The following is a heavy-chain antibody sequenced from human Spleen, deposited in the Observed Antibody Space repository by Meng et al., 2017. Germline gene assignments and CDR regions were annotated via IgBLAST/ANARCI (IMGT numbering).Heavy chain of an antibody. Sequence: GESLKISCQGSGYSFTSYWIGWVRQMPGKGLEWMGIIYPGDSDTRYSPSFQGQVTISADQSFSTAYLQWISLKASNTAMYYCARGPRIGTATYCFTYWGQGTLVTVSS. CDR1: GYSFTSYW. D-gene: IGHD5-18*01. CDR2: IYPGDSDT. V-gene: IGHV5-51*01. J-gene: IGHJ4*02. CDR3: ARGPRIGTATYCFTY.